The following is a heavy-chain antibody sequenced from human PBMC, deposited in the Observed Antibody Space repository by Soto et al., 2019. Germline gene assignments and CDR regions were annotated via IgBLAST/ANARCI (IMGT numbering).Heavy chain of an antibody. CDR2: INHSGST. CDR1: GGSFSGYY. V-gene: IGHV4-34*01. CDR3: ARGWRQQLVRTMYYFDD. D-gene: IGHD6-6*01. Sequence: QVQLQQWGAGLLKPSETLSLTCAVYGGSFSGYYWSWIRQPPGKGLEWIGEINHSGSTSYNPSLKSGVTISVDRSKNQFSLKMSSVTAADTAVYYCARGWRQQLVRTMYYFDDWGQGTLVTVSS. J-gene: IGHJ4*02.